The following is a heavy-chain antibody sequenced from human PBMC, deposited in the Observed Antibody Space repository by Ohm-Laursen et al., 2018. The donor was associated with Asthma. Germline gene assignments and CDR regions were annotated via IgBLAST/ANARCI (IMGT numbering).Heavy chain of an antibody. CDR1: GFTFTSYD. D-gene: IGHD6-6*01. Sequence: GSLRLSCSASGFTFTSYDMNWVRQAPGKGLEWVSLISNSGTTIYYADSVKGRFTISRDNAKNSLFLQMNSLRVEDTAVYYCARNPTARPFDYWGQGILVTVSS. CDR2: ISNSGTTI. CDR3: ARNPTARPFDY. J-gene: IGHJ4*02. V-gene: IGHV3-48*03.